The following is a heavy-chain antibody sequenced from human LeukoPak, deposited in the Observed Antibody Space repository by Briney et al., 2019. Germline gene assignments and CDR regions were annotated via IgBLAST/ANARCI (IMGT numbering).Heavy chain of an antibody. Sequence: GGSLRLSCAASGFTFSSYCMHWVRQAPGKGVEWVAVIIYDGSNKYYADSVKGRFTISRDNSKNTLYLQMNSLRAEDTAVYYCAKDLGDILTGYYKEGNDYWGQGTLVTVSS. CDR2: IIYDGSNK. V-gene: IGHV3-30*18. CDR1: GFTFSSYC. J-gene: IGHJ4*02. CDR3: AKDLGDILTGYYKEGNDY. D-gene: IGHD3-9*01.